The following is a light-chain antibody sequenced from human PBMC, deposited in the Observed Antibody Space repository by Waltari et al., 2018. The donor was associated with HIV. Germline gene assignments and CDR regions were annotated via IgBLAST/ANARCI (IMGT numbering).Light chain of an antibody. CDR1: GNGVQTYQL. Sequence: QSALTQPASVSGSPGQSITISCTGIGNGVQTYQLFSWSQQQPDKAPQLIIYYVDTRPSGVPDRFSGTIVKSSNSASLTISGVKTEDEADYYCQSFDANNHWVFGGGTRLTVL. J-gene: IGLJ3*02. CDR2: YVD. CDR3: QSFDANNHWV. V-gene: IGLV2-14*02.